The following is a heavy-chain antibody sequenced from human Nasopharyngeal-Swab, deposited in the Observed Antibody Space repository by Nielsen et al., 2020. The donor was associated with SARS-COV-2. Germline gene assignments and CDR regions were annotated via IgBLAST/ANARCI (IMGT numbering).Heavy chain of an antibody. D-gene: IGHD3-22*01. V-gene: IGHV1-46*01. CDR2: INPKGGST. CDR3: ARDGGDYYDSSGYYPPFDY. Sequence: WERQAPGQGLEGMGIINPKGGSTNYAQKFLGRITMTRDTPTTTVYMELSSLRSEDTAVYYCARDGGDYYDSSGYYPPFDYWGQGTLVTVSS. J-gene: IGHJ4*02.